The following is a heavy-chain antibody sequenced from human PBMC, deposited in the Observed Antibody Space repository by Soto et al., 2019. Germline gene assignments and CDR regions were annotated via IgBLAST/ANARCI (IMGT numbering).Heavy chain of an antibody. D-gene: IGHD3-3*01. V-gene: IGHV4-31*03. CDR2: IYYSGNT. Sequence: QVQLQESGPGMVKPSQTLSLTCTVSGGSITSGDYRWNWIRQHPAKGLEWIGYIYYSGNTYSNPSLKSRLTMAVDTSKNQFSLRLSSVTAADTDVYYCAGVHETTIFGRGHNYHGLDVWGQGTTVIVSS. CDR3: AGVHETTIFGRGHNYHGLDV. J-gene: IGHJ6*02. CDR1: GGSITSGDYR.